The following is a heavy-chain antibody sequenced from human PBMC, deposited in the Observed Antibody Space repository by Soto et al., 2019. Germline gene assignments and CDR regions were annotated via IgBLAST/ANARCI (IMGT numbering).Heavy chain of an antibody. CDR1: GYTFSTYG. D-gene: IGHD3-3*01. CDR3: ARDWRGAEGFDP. J-gene: IGHJ5*02. Sequence: QVQLVQSGAEVKKPGASVKVSCKASGYTFSTYGFSWVRQAPGQGLEWMGWIGAYNDDTNYAQNFQGRVTITTDTSTTTAYLELKNLRTYDTAVYFCARDWRGAEGFDPWGQGTLVTVSS. CDR2: IGAYNDDT. V-gene: IGHV1-18*01.